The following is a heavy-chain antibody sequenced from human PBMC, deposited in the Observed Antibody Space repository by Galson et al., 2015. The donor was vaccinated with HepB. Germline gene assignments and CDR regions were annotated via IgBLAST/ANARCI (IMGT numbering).Heavy chain of an antibody. V-gene: IGHV3-48*01. CDR2: IRRTGSPT. CDR1: GFRSSDYS. Sequence: SLRLSCAVSGFRSSDYSMNWVRQTPGKGLEWISYIRRTGSPTHYADSVRGRFVISRDNPNNTLFLQMNTLRAEDTAVYYCARGDYADSWYGADYFDSWGQGTLVIVSS. D-gene: IGHD6-13*01. CDR3: ARGDYADSWYGADYFDS. J-gene: IGHJ4*02.